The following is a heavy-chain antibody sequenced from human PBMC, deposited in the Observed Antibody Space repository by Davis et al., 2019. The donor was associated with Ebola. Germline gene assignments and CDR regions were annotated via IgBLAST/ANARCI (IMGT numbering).Heavy chain of an antibody. CDR3: ARHLDTAMVKYGTDV. J-gene: IGHJ6*02. CDR2: IDPSDSYT. V-gene: IGHV5-10-1*01. D-gene: IGHD5-18*01. Sequence: GESLKISCKGSGYSFTSYWISWVRQMPGKGLEWMGRIDPSDSYTNYSPSFQGHVTISADKSISTAYLQWSSLKASDTAMYYCARHLDTAMVKYGTDVWGQGTTVTVSS. CDR1: GYSFTSYW.